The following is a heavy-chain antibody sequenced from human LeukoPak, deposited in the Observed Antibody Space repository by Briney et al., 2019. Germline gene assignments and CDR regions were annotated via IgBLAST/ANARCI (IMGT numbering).Heavy chain of an antibody. D-gene: IGHD3-10*01. J-gene: IGHJ4*02. CDR1: GFTFSSYG. CDR2: VWYDGSNK. Sequence: GGSLRLSCAASGFTFSSYGMHWVRQAPGKGLEWVAVVWYDGSNKYYADSVKGRFTISRGNSKNTPYLQMNSLRVEDTAVYYCAKRAYGSGSSLHYFDYWGQGTLVTVSS. CDR3: AKRAYGSGSSLHYFDY. V-gene: IGHV3-33*06.